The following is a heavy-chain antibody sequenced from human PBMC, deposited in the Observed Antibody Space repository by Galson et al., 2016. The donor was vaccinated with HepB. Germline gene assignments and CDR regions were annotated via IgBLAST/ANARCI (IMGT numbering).Heavy chain of an antibody. CDR1: GDTFSSYT. Sequence: SVKVSCKASGDTFSSYTFSWVRQAPGQGLEWMGRIIPILGIATYAQKFHGRVTITADKSTSTVYMELSSPRSEDTAVYYCASDRRVDNYFGMDVWGKGTTVTVSS. D-gene: IGHD2-15*01. CDR2: IIPILGIA. V-gene: IGHV1-69*02. CDR3: ASDRRVDNYFGMDV. J-gene: IGHJ6*04.